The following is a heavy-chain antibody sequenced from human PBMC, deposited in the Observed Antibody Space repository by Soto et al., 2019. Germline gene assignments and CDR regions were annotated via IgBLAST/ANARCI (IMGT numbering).Heavy chain of an antibody. CDR2: IWYDGSNE. J-gene: IGHJ6*03. D-gene: IGHD3-16*01. CDR3: ARVRGSAHDPVEYMDV. Sequence: GGSLRLSCVASGFTFSSHGFYWVRQAPGKGLEWVALIWYDGSNEYYADSVKGRFTISRDNSKSTVYLQMNNLRVEDTAVYHCARVRGSAHDPVEYMDVWGKGTTVTVSS. V-gene: IGHV3-33*07. CDR1: GFTFSSHG.